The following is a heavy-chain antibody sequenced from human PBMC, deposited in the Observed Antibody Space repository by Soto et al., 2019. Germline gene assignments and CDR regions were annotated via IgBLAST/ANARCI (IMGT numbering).Heavy chain of an antibody. Sequence: GASVKVSCKASGFTFTSSAVQWVRQARGQRLEWIGWIVVGSGNTNYAQKFQERVTITRDMSTSTAYMELSSLRSEDTAVYYCAADFRDYDSTTRPTAEYFQHWGQGTLVTVSS. V-gene: IGHV1-58*01. D-gene: IGHD3-22*01. CDR2: IVVGSGNT. J-gene: IGHJ1*01. CDR1: GFTFTSSA. CDR3: AADFRDYDSTTRPTAEYFQH.